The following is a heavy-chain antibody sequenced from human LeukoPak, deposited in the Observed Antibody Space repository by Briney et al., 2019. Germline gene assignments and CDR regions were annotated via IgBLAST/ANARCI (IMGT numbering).Heavy chain of an antibody. CDR1: GYTFTSYY. J-gene: IGHJ4*02. CDR3: ARERAVAGTLHVFDN. V-gene: IGHV1-46*01. Sequence: GASVKVSCKASGYTFTSYYMNWVRQATGQGLEWMGIINPSGDRTSYAQKFQGRVTMTTDTSTSTVYMELSSLRSEDTAVYYCARERAVAGTLHVFDNWGQGTLVTVSS. D-gene: IGHD6-19*01. CDR2: INPSGDRT.